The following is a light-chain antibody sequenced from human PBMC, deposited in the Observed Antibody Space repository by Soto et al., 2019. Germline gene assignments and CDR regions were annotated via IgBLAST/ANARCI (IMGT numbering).Light chain of an antibody. Sequence: DSKMTQSPSTLSGYVGDRVTITCRASQTISSWLAWYQQKPGKAPKLLIYKASTLKSGVPSRFSGSGSGTEFTLTISSLQPDDFATYYCQHYNSYSEAFGQGTKV. CDR2: KAS. CDR3: QHYNSYSEA. CDR1: QTISSW. J-gene: IGKJ1*01. V-gene: IGKV1-5*03.